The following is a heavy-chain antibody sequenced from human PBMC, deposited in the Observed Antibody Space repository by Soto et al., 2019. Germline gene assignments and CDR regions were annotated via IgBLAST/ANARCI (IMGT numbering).Heavy chain of an antibody. CDR2: ISYDGSNK. CDR1: GFTFSSYA. CDR3: ARDREAAALSWFDP. D-gene: IGHD6-13*01. Sequence: GGSLRLSCAASGFTFSSYAMHWVRQAPGKGLEWVAVISYDGSNKYYADSVKGRFTISRDNSKNTLYLQMNSLRAEDTAVYYCARDREAAALSWFDPWGQGTLVTVSS. V-gene: IGHV3-30-3*01. J-gene: IGHJ5*02.